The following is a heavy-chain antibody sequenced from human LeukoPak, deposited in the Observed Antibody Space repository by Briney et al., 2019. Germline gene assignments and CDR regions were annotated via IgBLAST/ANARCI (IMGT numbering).Heavy chain of an antibody. CDR1: GGTFSSYA. CDR3: AGVVNYYGSGSFSD. CDR2: IIPIFGTA. D-gene: IGHD3-10*01. Sequence: ASVKVSCKASGGTFSSYAISWVRQAPGQGLEWMGGIIPIFGTANYAQKFQGRVTITADESTSTAYMELSSLRSEDTAVYYCAGVVNYYGSGSFSDWGQGTLVTVSS. V-gene: IGHV1-69*13. J-gene: IGHJ4*02.